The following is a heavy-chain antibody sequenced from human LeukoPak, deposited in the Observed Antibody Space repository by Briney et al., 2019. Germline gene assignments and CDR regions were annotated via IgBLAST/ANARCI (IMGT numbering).Heavy chain of an antibody. J-gene: IGHJ4*02. V-gene: IGHV3-30-3*01. CDR2: MSFDGGDI. Sequence: GGSLRLSCAASGFTFSTYAMHWVRQPPGKGLEWVAVMSFDGGDIQYADSVRGRFTISRDKSKNTLFLQMNSLRTEDTAIYYCARDKWGSIDYWGQGILVTVSS. CDR3: ARDKWGSIDY. CDR1: GFTFSTYA. D-gene: IGHD7-27*01.